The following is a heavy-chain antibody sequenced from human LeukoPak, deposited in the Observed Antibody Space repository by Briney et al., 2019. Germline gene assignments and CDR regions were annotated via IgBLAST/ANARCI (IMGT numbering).Heavy chain of an antibody. D-gene: IGHD5-24*01. V-gene: IGHV3-7*05. CDR2: IKPDGSEK. Sequence: GGSLRLSCAASGFPFSIYWMSWVRQAPGKGLEWVANIKPDGSEKSYVDSVKGRFTISRDNAKNSLYLQMNSLRAEDTAVYYCARGQMAGYWGQGTLVTVSS. CDR1: GFPFSIYW. CDR3: ARGQMAGY. J-gene: IGHJ4*02.